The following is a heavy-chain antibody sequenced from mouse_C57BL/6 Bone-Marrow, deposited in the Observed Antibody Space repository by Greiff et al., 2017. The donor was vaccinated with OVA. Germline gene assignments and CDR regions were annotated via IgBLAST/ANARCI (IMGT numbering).Heavy chain of an antibody. V-gene: IGHV1-69*01. J-gene: IGHJ2*01. CDR1: GYTFPSYW. CDR2: IDPSDSYT. CDR3: ARDALYYYGSSYYFDY. D-gene: IGHD1-1*01. Sequence: QVQLQQPGAELVMPGASVKLSCKASGYTFPSYWMHWVKQRPGQGLAWIGEIDPSDSYTNYNQKFKGKSTLTVDKSSSTAYMQLSSLTSEDSAVYYCARDALYYYGSSYYFDYWGQGTTLTVSS.